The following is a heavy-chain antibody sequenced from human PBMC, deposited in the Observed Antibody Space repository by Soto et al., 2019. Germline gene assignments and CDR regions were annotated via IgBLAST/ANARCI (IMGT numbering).Heavy chain of an antibody. D-gene: IGHD2-2*01. Sequence: QVQLVQSGAEVKKPGSSVKVSCKASGGTFSSYIISWVRQAPGQGLEWMGRIIPILGIPNYAQKFQGRVTITAAKSTITAYMELSSMSSEDPAVYYCARIQPYAFVAYWGQGTLVPVSS. CDR2: IIPILGIP. V-gene: IGHV1-69*02. CDR3: ARIQPYAFVAY. CDR1: GGTFSSYI. J-gene: IGHJ4*02.